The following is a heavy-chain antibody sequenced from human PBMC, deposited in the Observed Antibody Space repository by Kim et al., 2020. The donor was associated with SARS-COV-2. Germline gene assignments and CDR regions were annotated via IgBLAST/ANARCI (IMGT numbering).Heavy chain of an antibody. CDR2: INPSGAFT. J-gene: IGHJ4*02. D-gene: IGHD6-13*01. Sequence: ASVKVSCKASGFTFTNYFMHWVRQAPGQGLEWMGTINPSGAFTLFTQKYQGRVIITKDTSTSTVYMEVSSLRSEDTAVYFCAREAALIAPPQKNFDYWGQGTLVTVSS. CDR1: GFTFTNYF. CDR3: AREAALIAPPQKNFDY. V-gene: IGHV1-46*01.